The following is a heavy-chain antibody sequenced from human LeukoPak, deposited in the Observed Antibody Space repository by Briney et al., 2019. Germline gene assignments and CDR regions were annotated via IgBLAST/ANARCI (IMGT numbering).Heavy chain of an antibody. D-gene: IGHD3-22*01. CDR3: AKGRRRITMIVSN. V-gene: IGHV3-15*01. CDR2: IKSKTDGGTT. J-gene: IGHJ4*02. CDR1: GFTFSNAW. Sequence: GGSLRLSCAASGFTFSNAWMSWVRQAPGKGLEWVGRIKSKTDGGTTDYAAPVKGRFTISRDDSKNTLYLQMNSLRAEDTAVYYCAKGRRRITMIVSNWGQGTLVTVSS.